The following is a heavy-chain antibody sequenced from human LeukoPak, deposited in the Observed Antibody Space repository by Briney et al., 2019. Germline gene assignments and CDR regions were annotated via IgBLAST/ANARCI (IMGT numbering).Heavy chain of an antibody. Sequence: ASVKVSCKASGYTFTSYYMHWVRQAPGQGLEWMGIINPSGGSTSYAQKFQGRVTMTRDMSTSTVYMELSSLRSEDTAVYYCARHNRAYCCGDCYGTFDYWGQGTLVTVSS. V-gene: IGHV1-46*01. CDR2: INPSGGST. D-gene: IGHD2-21*02. CDR3: ARHNRAYCCGDCYGTFDY. CDR1: GYTFTSYY. J-gene: IGHJ4*02.